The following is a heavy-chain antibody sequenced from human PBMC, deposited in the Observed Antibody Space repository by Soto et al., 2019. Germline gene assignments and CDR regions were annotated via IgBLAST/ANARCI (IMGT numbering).Heavy chain of an antibody. CDR2: INHSGST. CDR3: ARRRLDSSGYYRYYYYGMDV. D-gene: IGHD3-22*01. J-gene: IGHJ6*02. CDR1: GGSFSGYY. Sequence: PSETLSLTCAFYGGSFSGYYWSWIRQPPGKGLEWIGEINHSGSTNYNPSLKSRVTISVDTSKNQFSLKLSSVTAADTAVYYCARRRLDSSGYYRYYYYGMDVWGQGTMVT. V-gene: IGHV4-34*01.